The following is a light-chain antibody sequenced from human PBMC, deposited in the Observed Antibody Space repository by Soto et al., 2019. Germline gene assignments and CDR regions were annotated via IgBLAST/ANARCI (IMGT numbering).Light chain of an antibody. CDR2: DAS. J-gene: IGKJ2*02. CDR1: QDIKNY. Sequence: IQMTQSPSSLSTSVGDRVTITCQASQDIKNYLIWYQQKAGRAPELLIYDASTLETGVSSRFSGSGSGTHFTLTISSLQPEDIATYYCQQCDSVPCTFGQGTKLEMK. V-gene: IGKV1-33*01. CDR3: QQCDSVPCT.